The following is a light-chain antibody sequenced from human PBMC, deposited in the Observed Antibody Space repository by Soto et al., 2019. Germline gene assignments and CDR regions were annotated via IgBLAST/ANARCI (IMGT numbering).Light chain of an antibody. CDR2: TAS. CDR3: LQHKSYPIT. CDR1: QGINTY. J-gene: IGKJ5*01. Sequence: DIQMTQSPSAMSASVGDRVTITCRASQGINTYLAWFQQKPGKVPKRLIYTASSLQSGVPSRVSGSGSGTEFTLTISSLQPEDFATYYCLQHKSYPITFVQGTRLEIK. V-gene: IGKV1-17*03.